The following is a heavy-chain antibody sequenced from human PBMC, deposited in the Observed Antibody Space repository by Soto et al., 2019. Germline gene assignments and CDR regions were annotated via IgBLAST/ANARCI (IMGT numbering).Heavy chain of an antibody. V-gene: IGHV3-73*02. CDR1: GFTFSDSA. D-gene: IGHD1-1*01. J-gene: IGHJ6*02. CDR3: LRASWNYYYYGMVI. CDR2: IRSKALSYAT. Sequence: EVQLVESGGGLVQPGGSLKLSCAASGFTFSDSAMHWVRQASGKGLEWVGRIRSKALSYATAYAASVQGRFTISRDDSENTAYLQMNSLKTEDTAVYYCLRASWNYYYYGMVIWGQGTTVTVSS.